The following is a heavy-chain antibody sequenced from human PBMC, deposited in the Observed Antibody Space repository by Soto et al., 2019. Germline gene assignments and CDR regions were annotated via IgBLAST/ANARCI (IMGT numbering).Heavy chain of an antibody. D-gene: IGHD3-3*01. Sequence: SETLSLTCTVSGGSISSSSYYWGWIRQPPGKGLEWIGSIYYSGSTYYNPSLKSRVTISVDTSKNQFSLKLSSVTAADTAVYYCARQAYDFWSGYSPYGMDVWGQGTTVTVSS. V-gene: IGHV4-39*01. CDR2: IYYSGST. J-gene: IGHJ6*02. CDR1: GGSISSSSYY. CDR3: ARQAYDFWSGYSPYGMDV.